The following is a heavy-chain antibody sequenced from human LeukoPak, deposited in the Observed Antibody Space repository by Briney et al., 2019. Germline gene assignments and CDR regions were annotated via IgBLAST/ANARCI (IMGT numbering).Heavy chain of an antibody. V-gene: IGHV3-23*01. J-gene: IGHJ4*02. CDR2: ISGSGGGT. Sequence: GGSLRLSCAVSGITLSNYGVSWVRQAPGKGLEWVAGISGSGGGTNYADSVKGRFTISRDNSKDTLYLQMNSLRAEDTAVYFCAKRGVVIRVFLVGFHKEAYYFDSWGLGALVTVSS. D-gene: IGHD2-21*01. CDR3: AKRGVVIRVFLVGFHKEAYYFDS. CDR1: GITLSNYG.